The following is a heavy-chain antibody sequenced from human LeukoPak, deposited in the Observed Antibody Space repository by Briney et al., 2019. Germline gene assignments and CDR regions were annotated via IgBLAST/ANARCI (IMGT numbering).Heavy chain of an antibody. CDR2: IYYSGST. D-gene: IGHD5-24*01. V-gene: IGHV4-59*12. CDR3: ARRDGYNYVADY. J-gene: IGHJ4*02. Sequence: PSETLSLTCTVSGGSISSYYWSWIRQPPGKGLEWIGYIYYSGSTNYNPSLKSRVTISVDTSKNQFSLKLSSVTAADTAVYYCARRDGYNYVADYWGQGTLVTVSS. CDR1: GGSISSYY.